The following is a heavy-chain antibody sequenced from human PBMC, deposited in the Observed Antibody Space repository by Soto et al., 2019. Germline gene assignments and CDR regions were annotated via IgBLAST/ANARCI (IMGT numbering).Heavy chain of an antibody. CDR3: ARWWFGEFFDY. J-gene: IGHJ4*02. CDR2: IYYSGST. Sequence: QVQLQESGPGLVKPSQTLSLTCTVSGGSISSGDYYWSWIRQPPGKGLEWIGYIYYSGSTYYNPSLKRRVTIAVDTSKTQFPLKLSSVTAADAAVYYCARWWFGEFFDYWGQGTLVTVSS. CDR1: GGSISSGDYY. D-gene: IGHD3-10*01. V-gene: IGHV4-30-4*01.